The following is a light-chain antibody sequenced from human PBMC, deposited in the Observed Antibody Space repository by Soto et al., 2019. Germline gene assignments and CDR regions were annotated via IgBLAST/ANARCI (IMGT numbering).Light chain of an antibody. V-gene: IGKV3-20*01. CDR3: QQYGSSSYT. Sequence: EIVLTQSPGTLSLSPGERATLSCRASQSVSSSYLAWYQQKPGQAPRLLIYVASSRATGIPDRFSGSGSGTDFTLTIRRLEPEDFAEYYCQQYGSSSYTLGQGTKLEIK. CDR2: VAS. CDR1: QSVSSSY. J-gene: IGKJ2*01.